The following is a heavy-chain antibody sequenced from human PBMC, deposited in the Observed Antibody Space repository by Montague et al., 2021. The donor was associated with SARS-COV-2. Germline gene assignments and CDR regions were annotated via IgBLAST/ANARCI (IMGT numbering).Heavy chain of an antibody. CDR2: IINNGGTT. CDR3: ARATLYMDV. J-gene: IGHJ6*03. CDR1: GFTFSSYA. V-gene: IGHV3-64*01. Sequence: SLRLSCAASGFTFSSYAMHWVRQAPGKGLEYVSGIINNGGTTYYANSVKGRFTISRDNSENTLYLQMVSLRGEDMAVYYCARATLYMDVWGKGTTVTVSS.